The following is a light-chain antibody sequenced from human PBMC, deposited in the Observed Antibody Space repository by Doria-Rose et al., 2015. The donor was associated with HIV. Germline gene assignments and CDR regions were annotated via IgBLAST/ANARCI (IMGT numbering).Light chain of an antibody. CDR2: QVN. V-gene: IGLV2-8*01. CDR3: SSYTSSSTRV. J-gene: IGLJ3*02. Sequence: QHPGMAPELLIYQVNKRPSGVPDRFSGSKSGNTASLTVSGLQVDDEGDYYCSSYTSSSTRVFGGGTKLTVL.